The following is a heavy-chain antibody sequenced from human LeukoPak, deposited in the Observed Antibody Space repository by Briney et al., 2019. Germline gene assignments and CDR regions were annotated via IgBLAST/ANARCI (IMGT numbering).Heavy chain of an antibody. CDR2: IYYSGST. D-gene: IGHD3-10*01. CDR1: GGSISSYY. J-gene: IGHJ4*02. CDR3: ARTYYGSGNYYFDY. V-gene: IGHV4-59*08. Sequence: SETLSLTCTVSGGSISSYYWSWIRQPPGKGLEWIGYIYYSGSTNYNPSLKSRVTISVDTSKNQCSLKLSSVTAADTAVYYCARTYYGSGNYYFDYWGQGTLVTVSS.